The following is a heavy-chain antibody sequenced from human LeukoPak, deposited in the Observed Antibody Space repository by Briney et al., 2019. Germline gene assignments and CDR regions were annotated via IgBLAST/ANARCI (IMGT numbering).Heavy chain of an antibody. CDR2: ISNDGSRK. J-gene: IGHJ4*02. CDR3: ARDRAWNYFDY. Sequence: GGSLRLSCALSGFTFSRHGMHWVRQAPGKGLEWVAIISNDGSRKYYAHSVEGQFTISRDNSENTLYLQMDSLRAEDTAVYYCARDRAWNYFDYWGQGTLVTVSS. D-gene: IGHD3-3*01. V-gene: IGHV3-30*03. CDR1: GFTFSRHG.